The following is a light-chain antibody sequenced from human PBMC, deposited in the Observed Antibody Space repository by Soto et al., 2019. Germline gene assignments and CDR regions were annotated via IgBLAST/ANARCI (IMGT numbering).Light chain of an antibody. CDR1: SSDVGDYNY. CDR3: SSYTTSTTFVV. J-gene: IGLJ2*01. V-gene: IGLV2-14*03. CDR2: DVS. Sequence: QSALTQPASVSGSPGQSITISCTGTSSDVGDYNYVSWYQQHPGKAPKLMIYDVSNRPSGVSNRFSGSKSGNTASLTISGLQAEDEANYYWSSYTTSTTFVVFGGGTKVTVL.